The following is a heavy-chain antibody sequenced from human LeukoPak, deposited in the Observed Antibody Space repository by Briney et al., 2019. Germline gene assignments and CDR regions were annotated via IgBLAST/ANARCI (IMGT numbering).Heavy chain of an antibody. V-gene: IGHV3-23*01. D-gene: IGHD3-22*01. CDR3: AKHAYYYDTSGTTALFDH. J-gene: IGHJ4*02. Sequence: GGSLRLSCAVSGFTFSNYGVSWVRQAPGKGLEWVSGVSGSGAGTYYADSVKGRFTISRDNSKNTLYLQMNSLSSEDTAVYYCAKHAYYYDTSGTTALFDHWSQGTLVPVSS. CDR2: VSGSGAGT. CDR1: GFTFSNYG.